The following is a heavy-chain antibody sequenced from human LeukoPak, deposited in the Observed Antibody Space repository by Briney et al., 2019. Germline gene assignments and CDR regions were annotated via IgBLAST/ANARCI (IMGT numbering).Heavy chain of an antibody. J-gene: IGHJ6*02. CDR2: IYYSGST. D-gene: IGHD3-16*02. CDR1: GGSISSYY. CDR3: ARDRYSNGMDV. V-gene: IGHV4-59*01. Sequence: SETLSLTCTVSGGSISSYYWSWIRQPPGKGLEWIGYIYYSGSTNYNPSLKSRVTISVDTSKNQFSLRLSSVTAADTAVYYCARDRYSNGMDVWGQGTTVTVSS.